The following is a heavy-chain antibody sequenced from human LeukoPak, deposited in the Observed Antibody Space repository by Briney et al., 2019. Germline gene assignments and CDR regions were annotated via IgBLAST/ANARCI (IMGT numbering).Heavy chain of an antibody. Sequence: ASVKVSCKASGYTFTSYAMHWVRQAPGQRLEWKGWINAGNGNTKYSQEFQGRVTITRDTSASTAYMELSSLRSEDMAVYYCARGFGSSWYNWFDPWGQGTLVTVSS. J-gene: IGHJ5*02. V-gene: IGHV1-3*03. CDR3: ARGFGSSWYNWFDP. CDR2: INAGNGNT. D-gene: IGHD6-13*01. CDR1: GYTFTSYA.